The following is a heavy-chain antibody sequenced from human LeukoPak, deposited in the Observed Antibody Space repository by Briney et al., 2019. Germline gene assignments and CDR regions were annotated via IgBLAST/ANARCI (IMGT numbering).Heavy chain of an antibody. CDR3: ARVGGIGPNGAFDI. CDR1: GCIYTSYG. V-gene: IGHV1-18*01. Sequence: ASVQNSCKACGCIYTSYGISWVRQAPGQGLEWMGWISAYNGNTNYAQKLQGRVTMTTDTSTSTAYMELGSLRSDDTAVYYCARVGGIGPNGAFDIWGQGTMVTVSS. CDR2: ISAYNGNT. D-gene: IGHD3-10*01. J-gene: IGHJ3*02.